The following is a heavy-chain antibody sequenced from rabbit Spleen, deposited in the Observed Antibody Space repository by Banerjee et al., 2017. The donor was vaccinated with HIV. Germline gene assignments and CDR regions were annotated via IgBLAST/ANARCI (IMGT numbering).Heavy chain of an antibody. CDR3: AAAPPYYTAGYAGVPFATNFKL. J-gene: IGHJ4*01. D-gene: IGHD4-2*01. CDR2: IYTSSGDT. Sequence: QQQLEESGGGLVKPEGSLTLTCKASGIDFSSYYYMCWVRQAPGKGLELIACIYTSSGDTWYASWVNGRFTISRTTSLNTVDLKLTSLTAADTATYFCAAAPPYYTAGYAGVPFATNFKLWGPGTLVTVS. V-gene: IGHV1S43*01. CDR1: GIDFSSYYY.